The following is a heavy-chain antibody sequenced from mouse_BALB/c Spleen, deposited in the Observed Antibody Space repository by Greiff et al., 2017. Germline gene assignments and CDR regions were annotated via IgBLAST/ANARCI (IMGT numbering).Heavy chain of an antibody. CDR1: GYSFTGYT. CDR3: AIDYDYGGAFYAMDY. CDR2: INPYNGGT. J-gene: IGHJ4*01. D-gene: IGHD2-4*01. Sequence: VQLQQSGPELVKPGASMKISCKASGYSFTGYTMNWVKQSHGKNLEWIGLINPYNGGTSYNQKFKGKATLTVDKSSSTAYMELLSLTSEDSAVYYCAIDYDYGGAFYAMDYWGQGTSVTVSS. V-gene: IGHV1-18*01.